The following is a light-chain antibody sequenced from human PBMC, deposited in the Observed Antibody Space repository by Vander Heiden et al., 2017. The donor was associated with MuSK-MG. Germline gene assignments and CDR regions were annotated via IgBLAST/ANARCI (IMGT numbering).Light chain of an antibody. CDR2: DTS. J-gene: IGLJ3*02. V-gene: IGLV7-46*01. CDR3: LLSDSGARV. CDR1: TGAVTSGHY. Sequence: QAVVPQEPSLTVSPGGTVTLTCASSTGAVTSGHYPYGFQQKPGQAPRTLIYDTSNTPSWTPARFSGSRLGGTAALTLSGAQPEDEDEYHCLLSDSGARVFGGGTKLTVL.